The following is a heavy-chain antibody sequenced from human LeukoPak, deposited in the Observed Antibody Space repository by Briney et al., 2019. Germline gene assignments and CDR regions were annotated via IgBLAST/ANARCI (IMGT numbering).Heavy chain of an antibody. CDR1: VYSISSGCY. CDR3: ARVAQEGYYYMDV. J-gene: IGHJ6*03. CDR2: IYHSGST. V-gene: IGHV4-38-2*02. Sequence: KSSETLSLTCTVSVYSISSGCYWGWIRQPPGKGLEWIGSIYHSGSTYYNPSLKSRVTISVDTSKNQFSLKLSSVTAADTAVYYCARVAQEGYYYMDVWGKGTTVTVSS.